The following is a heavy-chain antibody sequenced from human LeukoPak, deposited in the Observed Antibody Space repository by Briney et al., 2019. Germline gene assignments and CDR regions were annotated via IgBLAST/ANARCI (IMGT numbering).Heavy chain of an antibody. CDR2: INDGGTYT. Sequence: PGGSLRLSCAASGFAFREYWMHWVRQTPGTGLMWVARINDGGTYTAYAASVKGRFTVSRDNAENTLYLQMNTLRVEDTAIYYCAREIKIQGFRAFDFWGQGTPVTVSS. J-gene: IGHJ4*02. CDR3: AREIKIQGFRAFDF. V-gene: IGHV3-74*01. CDR1: GFAFREYW. D-gene: IGHD3-10*01.